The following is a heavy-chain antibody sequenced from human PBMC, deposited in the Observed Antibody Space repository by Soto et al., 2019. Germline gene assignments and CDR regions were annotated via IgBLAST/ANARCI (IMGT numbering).Heavy chain of an antibody. V-gene: IGHV3-30-3*01. D-gene: IGHD4-17*01. J-gene: IGHJ4*02. Sequence: GGSLRLSCAASGFTFSSYAMHWVRQAPGKGLEWVAVISYDGSNKYYADSVKGRFTISRDNSKNTLYLQMNSLRAEDTAVYYCARDKGATTVTTIDYWGQGTLVTVSS. CDR1: GFTFSSYA. CDR3: ARDKGATTVTTIDY. CDR2: ISYDGSNK.